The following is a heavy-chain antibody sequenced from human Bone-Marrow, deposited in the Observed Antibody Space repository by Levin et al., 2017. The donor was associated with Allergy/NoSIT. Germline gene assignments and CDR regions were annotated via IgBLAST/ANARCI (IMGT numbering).Heavy chain of an antibody. J-gene: IGHJ4*02. CDR1: GFTFSSYA. CDR2: ISYDGSNK. D-gene: IGHD4-11*01. Sequence: LSLTCAASGFTFSSYAMHWVRPAPGKGLEWVAVISYDGSNKYYADSVKGRFTISRDNSKNTLYLQMNSLRAEDTAVYYCARATTLVSYFDYWGQGTLVTVSS. V-gene: IGHV3-30-3*01. CDR3: ARATTLVSYFDY.